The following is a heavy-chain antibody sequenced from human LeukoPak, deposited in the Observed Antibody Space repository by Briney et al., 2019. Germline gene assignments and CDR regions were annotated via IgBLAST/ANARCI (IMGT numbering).Heavy chain of an antibody. Sequence: QPGRSLRLSCAASGFTFSTYAMHWVRLAPGKGLEWVAVISVDGSNKYYADSVKGRFTISRDNSKNTLYMQMNSLRAEDTAVYYCARYRDYGDYKRWFDPWGQGTLVTVSS. D-gene: IGHD4-17*01. CDR1: GFTFSTYA. CDR2: ISVDGSNK. J-gene: IGHJ5*02. V-gene: IGHV3-30*04. CDR3: ARYRDYGDYKRWFDP.